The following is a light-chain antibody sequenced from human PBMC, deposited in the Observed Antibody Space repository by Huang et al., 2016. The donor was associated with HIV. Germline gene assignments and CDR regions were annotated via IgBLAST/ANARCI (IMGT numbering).Light chain of an antibody. V-gene: IGKV1-8*01. CDR2: AAS. CDR3: QQYYTYPRT. Sequence: AIQMTQSPSSLSASTGDRVTITCRASQAISDYLAWFQRKPGKAPKLLIYAASTLQSGVPSRSSGSGSGTDFTCTISRLQSEDFATYYCQQYYTYPRTFGQGTRLETK. J-gene: IGKJ5*01. CDR1: QAISDY.